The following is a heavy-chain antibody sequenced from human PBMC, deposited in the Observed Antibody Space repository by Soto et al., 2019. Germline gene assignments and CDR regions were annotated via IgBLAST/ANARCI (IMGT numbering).Heavy chain of an antibody. CDR3: ARLAGDVDC. V-gene: IGHV4-34*01. D-gene: IGHD6-19*01. Sequence: QVQLQQWGAGLLKPSETLSLTCAVYGDSFSGYYWSWIRQPPGKGLGWIGEINHSGSTNYNPSLKSRVTMSVDTSKNQFSLNLSSVTAADTAIYYCARLAGDVDCWGQGTLVTVSS. CDR1: GDSFSGYY. J-gene: IGHJ4*02. CDR2: INHSGST.